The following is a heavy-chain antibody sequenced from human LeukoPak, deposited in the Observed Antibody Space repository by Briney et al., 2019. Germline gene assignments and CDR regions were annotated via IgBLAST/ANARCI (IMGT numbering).Heavy chain of an antibody. Sequence: GGSLRLSCAASGFTFDDYAMHWVRQAPGKGLEWVSLISGDGGSTYYADSVKGRFTISRDNSKSSLYLQMNRLRTEDTALYYCAKDIQQLGYYYYYYGMDVWGQGTTVTVSS. D-gene: IGHD6-13*01. CDR3: AKDIQQLGYYYYYYGMDV. J-gene: IGHJ6*02. CDR2: ISGDGGST. V-gene: IGHV3-43*02. CDR1: GFTFDDYA.